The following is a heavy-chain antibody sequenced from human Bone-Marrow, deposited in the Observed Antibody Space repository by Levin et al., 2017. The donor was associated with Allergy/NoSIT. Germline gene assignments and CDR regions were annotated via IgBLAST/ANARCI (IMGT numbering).Heavy chain of an antibody. J-gene: IGHJ4*02. CDR1: GDSISGYY. V-gene: IGHV4-59*08. CDR2: IYSTGSN. Sequence: SETLSLTCTVSGDSISGYYWSWIRQPPGKGLEWIGYIYSTGSNDYNPSLKSRVTISVDASKNQFSLKLSSVTAADTAVYYCARHGRLDSSNAYFDYWGQGTLVTVSS. CDR3: ARHGRLDSSNAYFDY. D-gene: IGHD4-11*01.